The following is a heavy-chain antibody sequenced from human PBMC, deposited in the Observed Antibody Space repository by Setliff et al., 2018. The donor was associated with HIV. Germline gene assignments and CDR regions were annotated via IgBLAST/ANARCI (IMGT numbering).Heavy chain of an antibody. Sequence: PAESLTVSCAASGFTFSSYWMHWVRQAPGKGLVWVSRINSDGGISEHADAVKGRITIPKDNARNTLYLEMNSLRVEDTAVDYCVRVAGFSNSWFGYWGQGTLVTVSS. J-gene: IGHJ4*02. V-gene: IGHV3-74*03. CDR2: INSDGGIS. CDR3: VRVAGFSNSWFGY. D-gene: IGHD6-13*01. CDR1: GFTFSSYW.